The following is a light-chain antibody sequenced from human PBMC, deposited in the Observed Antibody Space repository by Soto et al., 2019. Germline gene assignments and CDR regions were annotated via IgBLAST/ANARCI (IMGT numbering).Light chain of an antibody. V-gene: IGLV1-40*01. CDR3: QSYDRTVGVYVV. Sequence: QSVLTQPPSVSGAPVQRVTISCTGSRSNLGAGHDVHWYQQLPGAAPKLLIYGNTNRPSGVPERFSGSKSGTSASLAITGLRTEDEADWYCQSYDRTVGVYVVFGGGTKRTVL. J-gene: IGLJ2*01. CDR1: RSNLGAGHD. CDR2: GNT.